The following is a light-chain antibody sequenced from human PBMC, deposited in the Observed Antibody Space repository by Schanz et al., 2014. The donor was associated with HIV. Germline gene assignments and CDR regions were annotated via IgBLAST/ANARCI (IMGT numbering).Light chain of an antibody. V-gene: IGLV2-8*01. CDR1: NSDVGGYNY. CDR2: EVT. J-gene: IGLJ1*01. Sequence: QSVLTQPPSASGSPGQSVTISCTGTNSDVGGYNYVSWYRQHPGKAPKLMIYEVTKRPSGVPARFSGSKSGNTASLTVSGLQAEDEADYYCSSYAGNNYYVFGTGTKLTVL. CDR3: SSYAGNNYYV.